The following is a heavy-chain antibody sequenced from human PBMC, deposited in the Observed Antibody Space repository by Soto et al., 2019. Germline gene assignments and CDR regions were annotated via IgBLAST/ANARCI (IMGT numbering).Heavy chain of an antibody. CDR3: ARGYCSGGSCYPFDY. V-gene: IGHV3-21*01. CDR1: GFTFSSYS. J-gene: IGHJ4*02. D-gene: IGHD2-15*01. Sequence: EVQLVESGGGLVKPGGSLRLSCAASGFTFSSYSMNWVRQAPGKGLEWVSSISSSSSYIYYADSVKGRFNISRDNAKNSLYLQMNSLRAEDTAVYYRARGYCSGGSCYPFDYWGQGTLVTVSS. CDR2: ISSSSSYI.